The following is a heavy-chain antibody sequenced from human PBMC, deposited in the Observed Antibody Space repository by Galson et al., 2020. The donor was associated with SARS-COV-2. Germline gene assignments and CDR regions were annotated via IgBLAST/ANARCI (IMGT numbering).Heavy chain of an antibody. CDR1: GYSFTSYW. D-gene: IGHD5-12*01. J-gene: IGHJ3*02. Sequence: KIGESLKISCKGSGYSFTSYWISWVRQMPGKGLEWMGIIYPDDSDTRYSPSFPGQVTISADKSISTAYLQWSSLKASDTAMYYCERSKRWLQLRDPFDNWGQGTMVTVSS. CDR3: ERSKRWLQLRDPFDN. CDR2: IYPDDSDT. V-gene: IGHV5-51*01.